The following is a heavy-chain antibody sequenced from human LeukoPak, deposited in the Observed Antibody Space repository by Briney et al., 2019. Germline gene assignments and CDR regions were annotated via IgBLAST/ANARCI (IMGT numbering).Heavy chain of an antibody. V-gene: IGHV3-23*01. CDR1: GFTVSNNG. J-gene: IGHJ4*02. CDR3: SGHGSSSY. CDR2: SGVGNT. Sequence: LSGGSLRLSCVASGFTVSNNGLSWFRQAPEKRLEWVSVSGVGNTYYAESVKGRFTISRDNSKNTLYLQMNSLRAEDTALYYASGHGSSSYWGQGTLVAVSS. D-gene: IGHD6-13*01.